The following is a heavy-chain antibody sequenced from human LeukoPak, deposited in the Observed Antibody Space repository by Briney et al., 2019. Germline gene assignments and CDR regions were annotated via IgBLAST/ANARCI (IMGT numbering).Heavy chain of an antibody. V-gene: IGHV1-69*05. CDR2: IIPFSVTS. CDR1: GGTFSSYS. CDR3: ARAMTMGAFDY. J-gene: IGHJ4*02. Sequence: SVKVSCKASGGTFSSYSVSWVRQAPGQGLEGIGRIIPFSVTSNYAQKFQGRVTISTDGSTTTAYMELSSLRSEDTAVYYCARAMTMGAFDYWGQGTPVTVSS. D-gene: IGHD4/OR15-4a*01.